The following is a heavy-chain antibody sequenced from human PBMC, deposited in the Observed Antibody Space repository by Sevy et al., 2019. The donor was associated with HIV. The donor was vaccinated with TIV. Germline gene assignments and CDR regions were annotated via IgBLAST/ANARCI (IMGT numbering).Heavy chain of an antibody. CDR1: GFTFSSYG. J-gene: IGHJ4*02. CDR3: ARAPRGYWTNGVCYGVYFDY. D-gene: IGHD2-8*01. Sequence: GGSLRLSCAASGFTFSSYGMHWVRQGPGKGLEWVAVIWYDGSNKCYADSVKGCFTISIDNSKNKLYLQMNSLRADDTAVDYCARAPRGYWTNGVCYGVYFDYWGQGTLVTVSS. V-gene: IGHV3-33*01. CDR2: IWYDGSNK.